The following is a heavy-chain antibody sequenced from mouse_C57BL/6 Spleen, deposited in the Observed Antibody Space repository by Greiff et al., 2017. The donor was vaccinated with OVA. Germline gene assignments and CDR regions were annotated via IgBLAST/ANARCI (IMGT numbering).Heavy chain of an antibody. Sequence: QVHVKQPGAELVRPGSSVKLSCKASGYTFTSYWMHWVKQRPIQGLEWIGNIDPSDSETHYNQKFKDKATLTVDKSSSTAYMQLSSLTSEDSAVYYCARGSKDSYYAMDYWGQGTSVTVSS. CDR1: GYTFTSYW. CDR3: ARGSKDSYYAMDY. D-gene: IGHD1-3*01. CDR2: IDPSDSET. J-gene: IGHJ4*01. V-gene: IGHV1-52*01.